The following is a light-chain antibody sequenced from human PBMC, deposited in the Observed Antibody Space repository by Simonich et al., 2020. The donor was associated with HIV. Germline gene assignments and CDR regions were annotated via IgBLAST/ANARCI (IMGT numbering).Light chain of an antibody. CDR3: QQYHNWPPT. V-gene: IGKV3-15*01. Sequence: DIVMTQSPATLSESPGESPTFSCWASQSISNNLAWYQQKPGPAPRLLIYGASTRSTGVPARLSGTGYGTEFTFTISSLQSEDFADYFCQQYHNWPPTFGQGTKVEIK. CDR1: QSISNN. J-gene: IGKJ1*01. CDR2: GAS.